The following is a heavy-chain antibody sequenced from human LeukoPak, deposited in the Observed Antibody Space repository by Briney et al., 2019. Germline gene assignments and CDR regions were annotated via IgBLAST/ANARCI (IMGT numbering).Heavy chain of an antibody. CDR1: GFTFSSYT. CDR3: ARMRGRYCSSNGCYVEY. V-gene: IGHV3-30-3*01. CDR2: ISYDGSNK. D-gene: IGHD2-2*01. Sequence: QPGRSLRLSCAASGFTFSSYTMHWVRQAPGKGLEWVAAISYDGSNKYYADSVKGRFTISRDNSKNTLYLQMNSLRVEDTAVYYCARMRGRYCSSNGCYVEYWGQGALVTVSS. J-gene: IGHJ4*02.